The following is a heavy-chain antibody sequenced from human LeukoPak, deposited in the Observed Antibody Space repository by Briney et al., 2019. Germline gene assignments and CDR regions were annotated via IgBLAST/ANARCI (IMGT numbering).Heavy chain of an antibody. CDR1: GGTFSSYA. V-gene: IGHV1-69*13. D-gene: IGHD3-22*01. J-gene: IGHJ4*02. CDR2: IIPIFGTA. Sequence: SVKVSCKASGGTFSSYAISWVRQAPGQGLEWMGGIIPIFGTANYAQKFQGRVTITADESTSTAYMELSSLRSEDTAVYYCARLRDYYDSSGYYYGWGQGTLVTVSS. CDR3: ARLRDYYDSSGYYYG.